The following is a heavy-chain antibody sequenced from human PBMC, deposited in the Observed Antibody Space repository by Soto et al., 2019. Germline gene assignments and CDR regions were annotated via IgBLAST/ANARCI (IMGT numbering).Heavy chain of an antibody. CDR2: INPSGGSA. V-gene: IGHV1-46*01. Sequence: GASVKVSCKASGYSFMSHYIHWVRQAPGQGLEWMGFINPSGGSATLAQKFQGRVTMTRDTSTSTVYMELTILRSEDAAVYYCARDYLSSKLSLSYFDFWGQGTLVTVSS. CDR1: GYSFMSHY. D-gene: IGHD2-2*01. J-gene: IGHJ4*02. CDR3: ARDYLSSKLSLSYFDF.